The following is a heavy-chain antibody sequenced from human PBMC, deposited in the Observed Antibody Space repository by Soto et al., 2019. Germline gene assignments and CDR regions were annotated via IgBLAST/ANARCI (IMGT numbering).Heavy chain of an antibody. D-gene: IGHD6-13*01. Sequence: LSLTCAVYGGSFSGYYWSWIRQPPGKGLEWIGEINHSGSTNYNPSLKSRVTISVDTSKNQFSLKLSSVTAADTAVYYCARGLLSSWYQGNWFDPWGQGTLGAVSS. CDR1: GGSFSGYY. V-gene: IGHV4-34*01. J-gene: IGHJ5*02. CDR3: ARGLLSSWYQGNWFDP. CDR2: INHSGST.